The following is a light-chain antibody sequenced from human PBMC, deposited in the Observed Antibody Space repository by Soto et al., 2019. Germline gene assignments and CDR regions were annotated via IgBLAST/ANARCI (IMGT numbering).Light chain of an antibody. CDR2: AAS. V-gene: IGKV1-5*01. CDR3: QQYHTDWT. CDR1: ESLDNW. J-gene: IGKJ1*01. Sequence: DIQMTQSPSTLSASVGDTATITYRASESLDNWLASYQQKPGKAPKLLIFAASTLIRGVPSRFSGRGSGTEFTLTISSLQVDDYATFYCQQYHTDWTFGQGTKVDIK.